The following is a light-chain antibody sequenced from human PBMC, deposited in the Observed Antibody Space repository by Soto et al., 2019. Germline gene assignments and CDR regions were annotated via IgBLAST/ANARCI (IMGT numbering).Light chain of an antibody. Sequence: EIVLTQSPGTLSLSPGERTTLSCRASQSVSSSYLAWYQQKPGQAPRLIIYGASDRATGIPDRFSGSGSGTDYTITLSRLETADFAVYYGRQYGRSPYTVGQGIKLEIK. V-gene: IGKV3-20*01. J-gene: IGKJ2*01. CDR3: RQYGRSPYT. CDR1: QSVSSSY. CDR2: GAS.